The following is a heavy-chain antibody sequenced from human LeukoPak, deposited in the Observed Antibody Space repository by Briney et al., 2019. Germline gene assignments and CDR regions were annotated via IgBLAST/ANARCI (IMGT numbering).Heavy chain of an antibody. J-gene: IGHJ3*01. D-gene: IGHD2-8*01. CDR1: GFTFSSYW. V-gene: IGHV3-74*01. CDR2: INGDGRNI. CDR3: TCDLNRSDGL. Sequence: PGGSLRLSCVASGFTFSSYWMHWVRQDPRKGLVWVSRINGDGRNINYADSVRGRFTISRDNAKNSLYLQMNSLRAEDTAVYYCTCDLNRSDGLWGQGTMVTVSS.